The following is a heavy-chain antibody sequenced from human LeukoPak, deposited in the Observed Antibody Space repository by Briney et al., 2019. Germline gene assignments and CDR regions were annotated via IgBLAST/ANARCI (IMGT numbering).Heavy chain of an antibody. V-gene: IGHV3-48*01. J-gene: IGHJ4*02. CDR1: GFTFSSYS. CDR2: ISSSSSTI. D-gene: IGHD3-22*01. CDR3: ARDLAGSGHYLSPGY. Sequence: PGGSLRLSCAASGFTFSSYSMNWVRQAPGKGLEWVSYISSSSSTIYYADSVKGRFTISRDNAKNSLYLQMNSLRAEDTAVYYCARDLAGSGHYLSPGYWGQGTLVTVSS.